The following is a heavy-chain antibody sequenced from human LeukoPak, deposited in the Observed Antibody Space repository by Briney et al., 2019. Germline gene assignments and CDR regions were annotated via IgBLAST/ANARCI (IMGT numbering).Heavy chain of an antibody. D-gene: IGHD6-19*01. CDR2: IYSAGNT. CDR1: GFTVSSNS. Sequence: GGSLRLSCTVSGFTVSSNSMSWVRQAPGKGLEWVSHIYSAGNTHYSDSVKGRCTISRDNYKNTLYLQMNSLRAEDTAVYYCAKEYGRIAVAGTNLGLDYWGQGTLVTVSS. CDR3: AKEYGRIAVAGTNLGLDY. V-gene: IGHV3-53*05. J-gene: IGHJ4*02.